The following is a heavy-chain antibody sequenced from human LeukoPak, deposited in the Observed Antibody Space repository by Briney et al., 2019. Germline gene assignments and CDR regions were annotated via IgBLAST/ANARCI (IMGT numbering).Heavy chain of an antibody. D-gene: IGHD1-26*01. CDR3: ARHNSGSSYRFDY. Sequence: SETLSLTCTVSGDSISSKIRYWDWIRQPPGKGLEWIGSIYYSGSTYYSSSLKSRVTISVDTSRNQFSLRLSSVTAADTALYYCARHNSGSSYRFDYWGQGTLVTVSS. CDR1: GDSISSKIRY. V-gene: IGHV4-39*01. J-gene: IGHJ4*01. CDR2: IYYSGST.